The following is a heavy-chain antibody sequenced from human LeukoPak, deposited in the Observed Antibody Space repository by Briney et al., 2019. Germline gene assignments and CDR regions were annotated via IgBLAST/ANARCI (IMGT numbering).Heavy chain of an antibody. CDR3: ARYIAARRYFDY. CDR2: ISSSSSTI. CDR1: GFTFSSYS. D-gene: IGHD6-6*01. V-gene: IGHV3-48*02. Sequence: QTGGSLRLSCAASGFTFSSYSMNWVRQAPGKGLEWVSYISSSSSTICYADSVKGRFTISRDNAKNSLYLQMNSLRDDDTAVYYCARYIAARRYFDYWGQGTLVTVSS. J-gene: IGHJ4*02.